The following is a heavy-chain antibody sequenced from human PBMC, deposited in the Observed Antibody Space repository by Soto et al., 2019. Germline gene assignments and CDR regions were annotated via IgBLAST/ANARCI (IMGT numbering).Heavy chain of an antibody. CDR3: AKDMRMYCSGGSCFHFDY. V-gene: IGHV3-9*01. Sequence: EVQLVESGGGLVQPGRSLRLSCAASGFIFDDYAMHWVRQAPGKGLEWVSGISWNSGSIGYADSVKGRFTISRDNAKNFLYLQMSSLRPEDTALYDCAKDMRMYCSGGSCFHFDYWGQGTLVTVSS. CDR2: ISWNSGSI. D-gene: IGHD2-15*01. J-gene: IGHJ4*02. CDR1: GFIFDDYA.